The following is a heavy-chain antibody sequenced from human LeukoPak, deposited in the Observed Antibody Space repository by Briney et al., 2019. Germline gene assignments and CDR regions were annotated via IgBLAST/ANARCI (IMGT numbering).Heavy chain of an antibody. CDR1: GGTFSSYA. CDR2: IIPIFGTA. Sequence: WASVKVSCKASGGTFSSYAISWVRQAPGQGLEWMGGIIPIFGTANYAQKFQGRVTTTADESTSTAYMELSSLRSEDTAVYYCANGDYPHPYYYGMDVWGQGTTVTVSS. J-gene: IGHJ6*02. V-gene: IGHV1-69*13. CDR3: ANGDYPHPYYYGMDV. D-gene: IGHD4-17*01.